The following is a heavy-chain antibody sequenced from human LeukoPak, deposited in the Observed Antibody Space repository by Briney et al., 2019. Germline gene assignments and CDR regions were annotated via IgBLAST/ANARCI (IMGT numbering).Heavy chain of an antibody. V-gene: IGHV3-30*02. CDR1: GFSFSTYG. Sequence: GGSLRLSCVASGFSFSTYGMHWVRQAPGKGLEWVAFIRHDGSSKYYADSVKGRFTISRDNSKNTLYLQMNSLRAEDTAVYYCARDGGGYYFDYWGQGTLVTVSS. CDR3: ARDGGGYYFDY. J-gene: IGHJ4*02. D-gene: IGHD3-16*01. CDR2: IRHDGSSK.